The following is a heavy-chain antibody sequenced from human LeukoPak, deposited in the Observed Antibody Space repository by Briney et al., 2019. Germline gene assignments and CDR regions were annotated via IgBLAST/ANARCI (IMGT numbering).Heavy chain of an antibody. D-gene: IGHD3-22*01. J-gene: IGHJ4*02. CDR3: ARWTYYYDSSGYYFDY. V-gene: IGHV3-11*04. CDR2: ISSSGSTI. CDR1: GFTFSDYY. Sequence: GGSLRLSCAASGFTFSDYYMSWIRQAPGKGLEWVSYISSSGSTIYYADSVKGRFTISRDNAKNSLYLQMNSLRAEDTAVYYCARWTYYYDSSGYYFDYWGQGTPVTVSS.